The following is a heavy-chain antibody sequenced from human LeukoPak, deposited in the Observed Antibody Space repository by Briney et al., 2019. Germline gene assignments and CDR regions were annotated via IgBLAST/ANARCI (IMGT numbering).Heavy chain of an antibody. V-gene: IGHV3-23*01. CDR3: AKRGVVIRVILVGFHKEAYYFDS. CDR1: GITLSNYG. J-gene: IGHJ4*02. CDR2: ISDSGGST. Sequence: GGSLRLSCAVSGITLSNYGMSWVRQAPGKGLEWVAGISDSGGSTNYADAVKGRFTVSRDNPKNTLYLQMNSLRAEDTAVYFCAKRGVVIRVILVGFHKEAYYFDSWGQGALVTVSS. D-gene: IGHD3-22*01.